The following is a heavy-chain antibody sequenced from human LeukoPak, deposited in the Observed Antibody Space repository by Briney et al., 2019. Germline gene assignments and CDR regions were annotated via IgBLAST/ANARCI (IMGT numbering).Heavy chain of an antibody. Sequence: PSETLSLTCTVSGGSISSDYWSWIRQPPGKGLEWVGYIYYSGSTNYNPSPKSRVTISVDTSKNQFSLKLSSVTAADTAVYYCARGRVGFLEWFTDFDYWGQGTLVTVSS. V-gene: IGHV4-59*01. D-gene: IGHD3-3*01. J-gene: IGHJ4*02. CDR2: IYYSGST. CDR1: GGSISSDY. CDR3: ARGRVGFLEWFTDFDY.